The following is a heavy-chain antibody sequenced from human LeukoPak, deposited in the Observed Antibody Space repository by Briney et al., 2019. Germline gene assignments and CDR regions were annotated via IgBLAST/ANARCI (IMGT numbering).Heavy chain of an antibody. CDR2: ISAYNGNT. CDR1: GYTFTSYG. CDR3: AREDYDFWSGISY. D-gene: IGHD3-3*01. Sequence: GASVKVSCKASGYTFTSYGISWVRQAPGQGLEWMGWISAYNGNTNYAKKLQGRVNMTTDTSTSTAYMEMRSLRSDDTTVYYCAREDYDFWSGISYWGQGTLVTVSS. V-gene: IGHV1-18*01. J-gene: IGHJ4*02.